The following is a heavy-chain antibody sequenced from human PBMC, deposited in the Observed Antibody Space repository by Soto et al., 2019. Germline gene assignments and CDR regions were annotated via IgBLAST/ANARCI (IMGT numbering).Heavy chain of an antibody. CDR3: ERTMVRGVIRSAGGMDV. J-gene: IGHJ6*02. Sequence: QVQLVESGGGVVQPGRSLRLSCAASGFTFSSYAMHWVRQAPGKGLEWVAVISYDGSNKYYADSVKGRFTISRDNSKNTLYLQMHSQRAEETAVYYCERTMVRGVIRSAGGMDVWGQGTTVTVSS. CDR1: GFTFSSYA. CDR2: ISYDGSNK. D-gene: IGHD3-10*01. V-gene: IGHV3-30-3*01.